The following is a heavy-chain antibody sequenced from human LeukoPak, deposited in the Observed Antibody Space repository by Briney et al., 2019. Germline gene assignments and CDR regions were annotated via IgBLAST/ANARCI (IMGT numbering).Heavy chain of an antibody. V-gene: IGHV4-4*07. J-gene: IGHJ6*03. CDR3: ARGRYCSRTSCSYYYFYMDV. Sequence: PSEPLSLTCTVSGGSISSYYWSWMRQSPGKGLEWIGRIYTSGSTNYNPSLKSRVTMSLDMSKNQFSLKLNSVTAADTAVYYCARGRYCSRTSCSYYYFYMDVWGKGTTVTVSS. D-gene: IGHD2-2*01. CDR2: IYTSGST. CDR1: GGSISSYY.